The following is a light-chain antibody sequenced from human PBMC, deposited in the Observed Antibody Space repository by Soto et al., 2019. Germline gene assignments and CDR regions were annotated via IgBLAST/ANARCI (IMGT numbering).Light chain of an antibody. CDR3: QQYNSWPLT. Sequence: ETVMTQSPATLSVSPGERANLSCRASQSVSSNLAWYQQKPGQPPRLLIYDISTRATGIPTRFSGSGSGTEFTLTISSLQSEDFAVYYCQQYNSWPLTFGGGTKVEIK. CDR1: QSVSSN. V-gene: IGKV3D-15*01. J-gene: IGKJ4*01. CDR2: DIS.